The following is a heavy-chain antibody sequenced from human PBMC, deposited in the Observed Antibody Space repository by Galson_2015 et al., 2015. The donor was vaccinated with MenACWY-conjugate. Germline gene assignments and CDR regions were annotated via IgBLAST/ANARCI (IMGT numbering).Heavy chain of an antibody. J-gene: IGHJ4*02. CDR2: ST. D-gene: IGHD2-2*01. CDR3: ASLGYCSTTSCYAFDD. V-gene: IGHV4-4*09. Sequence: STNYNPSLKSRVTISVDTSKNQFSLKLSSVTAADTAVYYCASLGYCSTTSCYAFDDWGQGTLVTVSS.